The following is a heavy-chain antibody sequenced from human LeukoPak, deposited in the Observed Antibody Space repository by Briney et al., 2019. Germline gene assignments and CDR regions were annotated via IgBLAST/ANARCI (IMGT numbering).Heavy chain of an antibody. Sequence: PGGSLRLSCAASGFTFSSYSMNWVRQAPGKGLEWVSSISSSSSYIYYADSVKGRFTISRDNSKNTLYLQMNSLRAEDTAVYYCAKGVLLVVYAPFDYWGQGTLVTVSS. J-gene: IGHJ4*02. CDR2: ISSSSSYI. V-gene: IGHV3-21*04. CDR3: AKGVLLVVYAPFDY. D-gene: IGHD2-8*02. CDR1: GFTFSSYS.